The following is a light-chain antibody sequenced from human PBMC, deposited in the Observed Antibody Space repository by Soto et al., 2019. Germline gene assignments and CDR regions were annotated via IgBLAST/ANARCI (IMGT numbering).Light chain of an antibody. CDR3: SSYTSNSTVV. CDR1: SSDVGGYNY. V-gene: IGLV2-14*01. Sequence: QSVLTQPASVSESPGQSITISCTGTSSDVGGYNYVSWYQHHPGKAPKVMIYEVSNRPSGVSNRFSGSKSGNTASLTISGLQAEDEADYYCSSYTSNSTVVFGGGTKLTVL. J-gene: IGLJ2*01. CDR2: EVS.